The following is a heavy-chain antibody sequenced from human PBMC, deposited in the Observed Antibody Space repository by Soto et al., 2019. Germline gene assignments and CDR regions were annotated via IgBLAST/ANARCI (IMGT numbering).Heavy chain of an antibody. V-gene: IGHV3-7*01. CDR2: IKQDGSEK. J-gene: IGHJ4*02. Sequence: GGSLRLSCAASGFTFSSYWMSWVRQAPGKGLEWVANIKQDGSEKYYVDSVKGRFTISRDNAKNSLYLQMNSLGAEDTAVYYCARVEVAVAGPFDYWGQGTLVTVSS. CDR3: ARVEVAVAGPFDY. CDR1: GFTFSSYW. D-gene: IGHD6-19*01.